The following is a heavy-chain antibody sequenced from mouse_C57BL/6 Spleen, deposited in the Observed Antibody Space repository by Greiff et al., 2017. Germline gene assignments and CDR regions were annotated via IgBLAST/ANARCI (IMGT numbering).Heavy chain of an antibody. CDR1: GYAFTNYL. V-gene: IGHV1-54*01. J-gene: IGHJ2*01. D-gene: IGHD1-1*01. CDR2: INPGSGGP. CDR3: ARDTTVVARRGFDY. Sequence: QVHVKQSGAELVRPGTSVKVSCKASGYAFTNYLIEWVKQRPGQGLEWIGVINPGSGGPNYNEKFKGKATLTADKSSSTAYMQLSSLTSEDSAVYFCARDTTVVARRGFDYWGQGTTLTVSS.